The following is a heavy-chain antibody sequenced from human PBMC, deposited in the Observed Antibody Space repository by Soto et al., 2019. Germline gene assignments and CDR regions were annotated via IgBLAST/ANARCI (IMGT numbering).Heavy chain of an antibody. D-gene: IGHD3-22*01. CDR2: ISGSGGST. CDR1: GFTVSNNY. J-gene: IGHJ4*02. Sequence: GGSLRLSCAVSGFTVSNNYMSWVRQAPGKGLEGVSVISGSGGSTYYADSVKGRFTISRDNSKNTLYLQMNSLRAEDTAVYYCAKNDPDDSSGYYFYWGQGTLVTVSS. CDR3: AKNDPDDSSGYYFY. V-gene: IGHV3-23*01.